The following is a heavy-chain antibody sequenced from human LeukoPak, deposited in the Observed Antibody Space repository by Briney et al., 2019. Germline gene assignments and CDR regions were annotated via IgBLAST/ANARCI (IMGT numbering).Heavy chain of an antibody. J-gene: IGHJ4*02. CDR2: INWNGGST. D-gene: IGHD2-2*01. CDR3: ARGYCSSTSCYFDY. Sequence: GGSLRLSCAASGFTFDDYGMSWVRQAPGKGLEWVSGINWNGGSTGYADSVKGRFTISRDNAKNSLYLQMNSLRAEDTALYYCARGYCSSTSCYFDYWCQGTLVTVS. V-gene: IGHV3-20*04. CDR1: GFTFDDYG.